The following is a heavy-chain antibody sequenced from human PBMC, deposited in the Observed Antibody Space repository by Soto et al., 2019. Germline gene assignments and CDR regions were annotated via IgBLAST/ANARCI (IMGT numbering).Heavy chain of an antibody. CDR1: GFGFGGKT. J-gene: IGHJ5*02. V-gene: IGHV3-30-3*01. CDR2: IAPDGSQI. D-gene: IGHD2-2*02. Sequence: GGSLRLSCATSGFGFGGKTMYWVRQAPGRGLEWVALIAPDGSQIYYADSVKGRFTISRDNSKNTLYLQMDSLRAEDTSLYLCATDIHAPWLLTSWGQGTLVTVSS. CDR3: ATDIHAPWLLTS.